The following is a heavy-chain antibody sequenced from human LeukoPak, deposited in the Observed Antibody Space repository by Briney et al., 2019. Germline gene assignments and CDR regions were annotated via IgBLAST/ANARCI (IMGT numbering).Heavy chain of an antibody. J-gene: IGHJ4*02. CDR2: IYYSGST. Sequence: SETLSLTCTVSGGSISSGGYYWSWIRQHPGKGLEWIGYIYYSGSTYYNPSLKSRVTISVDTSKNQFSLKLSSVTAADTAVYYCARRSSAWEVWGFDYWGQGTLVTVSS. CDR1: GGSISSGGYY. CDR3: ARRSSAWEVWGFDY. D-gene: IGHD1-26*01. V-gene: IGHV4-31*03.